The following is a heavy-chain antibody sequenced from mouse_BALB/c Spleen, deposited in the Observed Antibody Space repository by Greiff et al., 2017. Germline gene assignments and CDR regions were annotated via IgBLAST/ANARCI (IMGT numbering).Heavy chain of an antibody. CDR3: ASYYGNYQYYAMDY. CDR2: IYPGDGDT. D-gene: IGHD2-10*01. CDR1: GYAFSSYW. Sequence: QVQLKESGAELVRPGSSVKISCKASGYAFSSYWMNWVKQRPGQGLEWIGQIYPGDGDTNYNGKFKGKATLTADKSSSTAYMQLSSLTSEDSAVYFCASYYGNYQYYAMDYWGQGTSVTVSS. J-gene: IGHJ4*01. V-gene: IGHV1-80*01.